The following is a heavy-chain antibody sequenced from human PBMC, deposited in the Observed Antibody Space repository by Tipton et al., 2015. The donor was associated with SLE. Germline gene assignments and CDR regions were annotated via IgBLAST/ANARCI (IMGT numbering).Heavy chain of an antibody. Sequence: QLVQSGGGLVQPGGSLRLSCAASGFTFSSYEMNWVRQAPGKGLEWVSYISSSGSKEYYADSVKGRFTISRDNSRNTVFLQMNSLRVEDTAVYYCAKDRSGWDPMSAFDVWGQGTMVTVSS. J-gene: IGHJ3*01. CDR2: ISSSGSKE. CDR1: GFTFSSYE. D-gene: IGHD1-26*01. CDR3: AKDRSGWDPMSAFDV. V-gene: IGHV3-48*03.